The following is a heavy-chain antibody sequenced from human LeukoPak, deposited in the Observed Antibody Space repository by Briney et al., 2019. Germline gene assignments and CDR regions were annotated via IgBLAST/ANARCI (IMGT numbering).Heavy chain of an antibody. D-gene: IGHD2-21*02. J-gene: IGHJ4*02. V-gene: IGHV3-43*02. CDR3: AKYFEAGTAGFSFDS. CDR2: ISGDGGST. CDR1: VYTFGADT. Sequence: GGSLRLSSAAPVYTFGADTMHTVRQAPGKGLEWVSLISGDGGSTYYGDSVKGRFSISRDNSKHSLYLQMDSLRPQDTALYYCAKYFEAGTAGFSFDSWGQGTLVTVSS.